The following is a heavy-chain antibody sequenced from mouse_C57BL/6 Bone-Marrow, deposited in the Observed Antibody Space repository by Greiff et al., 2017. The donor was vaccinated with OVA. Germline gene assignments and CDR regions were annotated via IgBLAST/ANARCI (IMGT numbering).Heavy chain of an antibody. J-gene: IGHJ4*01. CDR1: GFNIKNTY. CDR3: ASGSFYYGSTLYYYAMDY. Sequence: EVKLVESVAELVRPGASVKLSCTASGFNIKNTYMHWVKQRPEQGLEWIGRIDPANGNTKYAPKFQGKATITADTSSNTAYLQLSSLTSEDTAIYYCASGSFYYGSTLYYYAMDYWGQGTSVTVSS. V-gene: IGHV14-3*01. D-gene: IGHD1-1*01. CDR2: IDPANGNT.